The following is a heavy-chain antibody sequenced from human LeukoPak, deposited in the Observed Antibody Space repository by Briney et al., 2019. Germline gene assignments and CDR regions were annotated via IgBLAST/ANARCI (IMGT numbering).Heavy chain of an antibody. CDR3: ARVPDYYGSGSSYYFDY. J-gene: IGHJ4*02. CDR1: GYTFTGYY. D-gene: IGHD3-10*01. V-gene: IGHV1-2*06. Sequence: ASAKVSCKASGYTFTGYYMHWVRQAPGQGLEWMGRINPNSGGTNYAQKFQGRVTMTMDTSISTAYMELSRLRSDDTAVYYCARVPDYYGSGSSYYFDYWGQGTLVTVSS. CDR2: INPNSGGT.